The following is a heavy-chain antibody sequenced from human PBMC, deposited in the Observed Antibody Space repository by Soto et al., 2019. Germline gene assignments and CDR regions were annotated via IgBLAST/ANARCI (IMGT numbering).Heavy chain of an antibody. CDR2: IYYSGST. CDR3: AKGGAAGPDY. J-gene: IGHJ4*02. D-gene: IGHD6-13*01. Sequence: SETLSLTCTVSGGSISSGGYYWSWIRQHPGKGLEWIGYIYYSGSTYYNPSLKSRVTISADTSKNQFSLRLSSVTAADTAVYYCAKGGAAGPDYWGQGTLVTVSS. V-gene: IGHV4-31*03. CDR1: GGSISSGGYY.